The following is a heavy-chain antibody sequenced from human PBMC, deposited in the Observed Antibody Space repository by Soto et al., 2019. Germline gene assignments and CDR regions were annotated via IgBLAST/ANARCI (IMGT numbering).Heavy chain of an antibody. V-gene: IGHV4-59*12. CDR2: IYYSGST. CDR1: GGSISSYY. CDR3: ARDRPAVATIMEDYYYYGMDV. Sequence: SETLSLTCTVSGGSISSYYWSWIRQPPGKGLERIVYIYYSGSTNYNPSLKSRVTISVDTSKNQFSLKLSSVTAADTAVYYCARDRPAVATIMEDYYYYGMDVWGQGTTVTVSS. D-gene: IGHD5-12*01. J-gene: IGHJ6*02.